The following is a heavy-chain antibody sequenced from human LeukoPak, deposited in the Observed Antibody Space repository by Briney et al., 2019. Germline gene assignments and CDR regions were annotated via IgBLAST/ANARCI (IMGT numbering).Heavy chain of an antibody. CDR3: ARDRVVGAASSSEY. CDR1: GYTFTGYY. J-gene: IGHJ4*02. D-gene: IGHD1-26*01. Sequence: WASVKVSCKASGYTFTGYYMHWVRQAPGQGLEWMGWINPNSGGTNYAEKFQGRVTMTRDTSISTAYMELGRLRSDDTAVYYCARDRVVGAASSSEYWGQGTLVTVSS. V-gene: IGHV1-2*02. CDR2: INPNSGGT.